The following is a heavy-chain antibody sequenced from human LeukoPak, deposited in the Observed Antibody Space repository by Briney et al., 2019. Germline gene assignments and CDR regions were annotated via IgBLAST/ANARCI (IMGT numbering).Heavy chain of an antibody. CDR2: IYHSRNT. J-gene: IGHJ4*02. V-gene: IGHV4-4*02. CDR1: GDSISSSNW. Sequence: PSGTLSLTCAVSGDSISSSNWWTWVRQPPGKGLEWIGEIYHSRNTNYNPSLKSRVTMSVDKSKNQFSLNLNSVTAADTAVYYCARNGGNSDFDYWGQGTLVTVSS. D-gene: IGHD4-23*01. CDR3: ARNGGNSDFDY.